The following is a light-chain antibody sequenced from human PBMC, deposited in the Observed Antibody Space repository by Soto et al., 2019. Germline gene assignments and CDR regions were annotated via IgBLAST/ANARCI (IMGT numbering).Light chain of an antibody. J-gene: IGKJ4*01. CDR2: DAS. V-gene: IGKV3-11*01. CDR3: QQRSNWPLT. Sequence: EIVLTQSPATLSLSPGERATLSCRASQIVSSYVAWYQQKPGQAPRLLIYDASNRATGIPARFSGSGSGTDFTLTISSLEPEDFEVYCCQQRSNWPLTFGGGTNVEIK. CDR1: QIVSSY.